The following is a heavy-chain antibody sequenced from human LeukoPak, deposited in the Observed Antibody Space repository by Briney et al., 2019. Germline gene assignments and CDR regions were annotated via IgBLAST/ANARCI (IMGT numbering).Heavy chain of an antibody. CDR1: GGSISSSSYY. CDR3: ARHRRDYYGSSYFDY. V-gene: IGHV4-39*01. Sequence: DPSETLSLTCTVSGGSISSSSYYWGWIRQPPGKGLEWIGSIYYSGSTYYNPSLKSRVTISVDTSKNQFSLKLSSVTAADTAVYYCARHRRDYYGSSYFDYWGQGTLVTVSS. CDR2: IYYSGST. D-gene: IGHD3-10*01. J-gene: IGHJ4*02.